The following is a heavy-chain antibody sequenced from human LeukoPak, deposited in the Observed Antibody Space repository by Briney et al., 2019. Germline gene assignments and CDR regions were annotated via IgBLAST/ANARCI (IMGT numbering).Heavy chain of an antibody. CDR3: ARATYGSGRKNIGGVFDL. CDR1: GGSFSGYY. J-gene: IGHJ2*01. D-gene: IGHD3-10*01. Sequence: SETLSLTCAVYGGSFSGYYWSWIRQPPGKGMEWIGEINHSGSTNYNPSLKSRVTISVDTSKNQFSLKLSSVTAADTAVYYCARATYGSGRKNIGGVFDLWGRGTLVTVSS. V-gene: IGHV4-34*01. CDR2: INHSGST.